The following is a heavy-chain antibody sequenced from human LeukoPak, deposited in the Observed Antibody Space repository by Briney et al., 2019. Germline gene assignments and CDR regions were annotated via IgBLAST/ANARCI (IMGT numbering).Heavy chain of an antibody. CDR2: ISYDGSNK. Sequence: GGSLRLSCAASVFTFSSYAMHWVRQAPGKGREWVAVISYDGSNKYYADSVKGRFTISRDNSKNTLYLQMNSLRAEDTAVYYCARGGSGPPDAFDIWGQGTMVTVSS. CDR1: VFTFSSYA. CDR3: ARGGSGPPDAFDI. J-gene: IGHJ3*02. D-gene: IGHD2-15*01. V-gene: IGHV3-30-3*01.